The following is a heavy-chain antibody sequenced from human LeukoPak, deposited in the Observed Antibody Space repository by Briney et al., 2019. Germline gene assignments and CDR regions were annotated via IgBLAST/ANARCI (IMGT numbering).Heavy chain of an antibody. CDR2: IYPGDSET. CDR3: ARALRTGQGDYVPVL. D-gene: IGHD4-17*01. J-gene: IGHJ4*02. Sequence: ESLKISCKASGYRFTNYWIGWVRQMPGKGLEWMTIIYPGDSETRYSPSFQGQVTISADKSIGTMYLQWSSLKASDTAMYYCARALRTGQGDYVPVLWGQGTLVIVSS. CDR1: GYRFTNYW. V-gene: IGHV5-51*01.